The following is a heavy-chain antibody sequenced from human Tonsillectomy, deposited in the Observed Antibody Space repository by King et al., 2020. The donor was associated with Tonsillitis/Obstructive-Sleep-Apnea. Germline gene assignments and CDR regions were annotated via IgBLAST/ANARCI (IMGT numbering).Heavy chain of an antibody. J-gene: IGHJ6*03. Sequence: VQLVESGGVLIKPGGSLRLSCAASGFTFSNAWMNWVRQAPGKGLEWVGRIKSKTDGGTTDYAAPVKARFTISRDDSKNTLYLQMNSLKTEDTAVYYCTTLNVPYYYYYMDVCGKGTTVTVSS. CDR3: TTLNVPYYYYYMDV. CDR1: GFTFSNAW. D-gene: IGHD1-1*01. CDR2: IKSKTDGGTT. V-gene: IGHV3-15*01.